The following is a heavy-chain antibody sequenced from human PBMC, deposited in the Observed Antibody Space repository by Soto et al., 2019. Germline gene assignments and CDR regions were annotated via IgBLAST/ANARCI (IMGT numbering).Heavy chain of an antibody. D-gene: IGHD3-16*01. Sequence: PSQTLSLTCAIPGDSVSSNSAAWNWIRQSPSRGLEWLGRTYYRSKWYNDYAVSVKSRITINPDTSKNQFSLQLNSVTPEDTAVYYWERGGYYSYSNYRDVGGKGTTVTVSS. CDR2: TYYRSKWYN. V-gene: IGHV6-1*01. CDR3: ERGGYYSYSNYRDV. CDR1: GDSVSSNSAA. J-gene: IGHJ6*03.